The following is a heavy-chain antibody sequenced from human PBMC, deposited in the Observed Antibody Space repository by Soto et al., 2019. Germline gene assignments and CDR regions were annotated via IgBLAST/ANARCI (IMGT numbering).Heavy chain of an antibody. CDR2: IYYSGST. CDR3: ARALGGSDDDWYFDR. J-gene: IGHJ2*01. V-gene: IGHV4-30-4*01. D-gene: IGHD2-15*01. CDR1: GGSISSGDYY. Sequence: QVQLQESGPGLVKPSQTLSLTCTVSGGSISSGDYYWSWIRQPPGKGLEWIGYIYYSGSTYYNPSLKSRVTISVDTSKNQFALKLSSVTAADTAVYYCARALGGSDDDWYFDRWGRGTLGTVSS.